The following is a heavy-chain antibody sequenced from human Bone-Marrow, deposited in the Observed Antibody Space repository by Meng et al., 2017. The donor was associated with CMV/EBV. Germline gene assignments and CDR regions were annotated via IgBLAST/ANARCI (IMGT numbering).Heavy chain of an antibody. D-gene: IGHD1-14*01. CDR2: ISSSGSTI. Sequence: GESLKISCAASGFTFSDYYMSWIRQAPGKGLEWVSYISSSGSTIYYADSVKGRFTISRDNAKNSLYLQMNSLRAEDTAVYYCARMHYRTGAGLNLYYYYGMDVWGQGTTATVSS. J-gene: IGHJ6*02. CDR1: GFTFSDYY. CDR3: ARMHYRTGAGLNLYYYYGMDV. V-gene: IGHV3-11*01.